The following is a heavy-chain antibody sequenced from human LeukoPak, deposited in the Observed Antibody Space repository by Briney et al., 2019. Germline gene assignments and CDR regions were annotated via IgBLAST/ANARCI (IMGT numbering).Heavy chain of an antibody. CDR3: SVWFGELSH. V-gene: IGHV1-2*02. J-gene: IGHJ4*02. D-gene: IGHD3-10*01. CDR2: ISPNSGGT. CDR1: GYTFTDYN. Sequence: ASVKVSCKTSGYTFTDYNIHWVRQAPGQGLEWIGWISPNSGGTNYAQRFQGMVTITRDTSISTAYMDLSSLKSDDTATYYCSVWFGELSHWGQGTLVTVSS.